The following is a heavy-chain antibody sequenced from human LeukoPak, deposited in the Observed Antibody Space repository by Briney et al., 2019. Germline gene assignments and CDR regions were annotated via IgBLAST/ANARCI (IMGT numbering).Heavy chain of an antibody. Sequence: SETLSLTCTVSGGSITSYYWSWIRQPPGKGLEWIGYISYSGSTNYNPSLKSRVTMSVDTSKNLFSLKLSSVTAADTAVYYCASGGYCSSTNCYPNWFDPWGQGTLVTVSS. V-gene: IGHV4-59*01. CDR3: ASGGYCSSTNCYPNWFDP. CDR1: GGSITSYY. D-gene: IGHD2-2*01. CDR2: ISYSGST. J-gene: IGHJ5*02.